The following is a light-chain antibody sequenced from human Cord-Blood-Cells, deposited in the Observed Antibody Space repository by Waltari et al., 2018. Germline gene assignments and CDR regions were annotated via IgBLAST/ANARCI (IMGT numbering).Light chain of an antibody. Sequence: QSVLTQPPSASGTTGQRVTISCSGSSSTIGSTTVNRYQHIPGTAPKLLIYSKNQRPSGVPDRFSGSKSGTSASLAISGLQSEDEADYYCAAWDDSLNGPVFGGGTKLTVL. CDR2: SKN. V-gene: IGLV1-44*01. CDR3: AAWDDSLNGPV. J-gene: IGLJ2*01. CDR1: SSTIGSTT.